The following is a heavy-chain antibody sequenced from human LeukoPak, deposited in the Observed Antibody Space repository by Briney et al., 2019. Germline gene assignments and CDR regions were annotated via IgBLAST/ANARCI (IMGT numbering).Heavy chain of an antibody. J-gene: IGHJ5*02. CDR1: GFTFDDYA. CDR3: AKDSAGFDP. CDR2: ISWNSGSI. Sequence: GGSLRLSCAASGFTFDDYAMHWVRQAPGKGLEWVSGISWNSGSIGYADSVKGRFTISRDNAKNSLYLQMNSLRAEDTALYNWAKDSAGFDPWGQGTLVTVSS. V-gene: IGHV3-9*01. D-gene: IGHD2-15*01.